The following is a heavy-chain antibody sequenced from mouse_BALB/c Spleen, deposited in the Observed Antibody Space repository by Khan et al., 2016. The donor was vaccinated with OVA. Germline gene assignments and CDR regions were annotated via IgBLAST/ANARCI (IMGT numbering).Heavy chain of an antibody. Sequence: QMQLVESGPGLVAPSQSLSITCTVSGFSLTDYGVSWIRQPPGKGLEWLGVICGGGSTYYNSALKSRLSISKDNSKRQAFLKMNTMQTDDTTMYYCAEHLSLYPCDIDYWGQGTTLTVSS. V-gene: IGHV2-6-5*01. CDR3: AEHLSLYPCDIDY. D-gene: IGHD6-1*01. CDR1: GFSLTDYG. CDR2: ICGGGST. J-gene: IGHJ2*01.